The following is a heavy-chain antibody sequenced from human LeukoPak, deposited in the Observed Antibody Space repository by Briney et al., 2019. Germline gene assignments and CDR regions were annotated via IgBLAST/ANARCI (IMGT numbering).Heavy chain of an antibody. CDR1: GYTFTDYY. Sequence: AASVKVSCKASGYTFTDYYIHWVRQAPGQGLEWIGRINPDSGGTNSAQKFQGRVTMTRDTSISTAYIELSSLRSDDTAVYYCARAKEQTIAAPYFDYWGQGTLVTVSS. V-gene: IGHV1-2*06. CDR2: INPDSGGT. D-gene: IGHD6-6*01. J-gene: IGHJ4*02. CDR3: ARAKEQTIAAPYFDY.